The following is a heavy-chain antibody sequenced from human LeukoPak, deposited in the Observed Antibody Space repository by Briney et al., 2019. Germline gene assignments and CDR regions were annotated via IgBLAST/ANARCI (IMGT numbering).Heavy chain of an antibody. J-gene: IGHJ5*02. CDR3: ARDGCSGGSCYSNWFDP. Sequence: SVKVSCKASGGTFSSYAISWVRQAPGQGLEWMGGIIPIFGTANYAQKFQGRVTITADEPTSTAYMELSSLRSEDTAVYYCARDGCSGGSCYSNWFDPWGQGTLVTVSS. CDR2: IIPIFGTA. CDR1: GGTFSSYA. D-gene: IGHD2-15*01. V-gene: IGHV1-69*13.